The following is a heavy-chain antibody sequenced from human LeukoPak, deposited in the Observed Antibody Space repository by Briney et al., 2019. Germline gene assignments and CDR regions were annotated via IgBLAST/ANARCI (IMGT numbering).Heavy chain of an antibody. D-gene: IGHD3-10*01. CDR1: GYTFTSYG. Sequence: GASVKVSCKASGYTFTSYGISWVRQAPGQGLEWMGWISAYNGNTNYAQKLQGRVTMTTDTSTSTAYMELRSLRSDDTAVYYCASVFYGSGSYYSTFDYWGQGTLVTVSS. CDR2: ISAYNGNT. J-gene: IGHJ4*02. V-gene: IGHV1-18*01. CDR3: ASVFYGSGSYYSTFDY.